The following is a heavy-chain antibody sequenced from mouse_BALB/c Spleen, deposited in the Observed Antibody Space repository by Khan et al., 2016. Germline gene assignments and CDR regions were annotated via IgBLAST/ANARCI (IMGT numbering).Heavy chain of an antibody. CDR1: GYSITSDYT. CDR3: ARSNYGQDN. Sequence: EVQLQESGPGLVKPSQSLSLTCTATGYSITSDYTWNWIRQFPGNRLEWMGNISFSGAPTYSPFLKSRISITRDTSKNQFFLQLNSVTSEDTATYCCARSNYGQDNWGAGTTVTVSS. J-gene: IGHJ1*01. CDR2: ISFSGAP. D-gene: IGHD1-2*01. V-gene: IGHV3-2*02.